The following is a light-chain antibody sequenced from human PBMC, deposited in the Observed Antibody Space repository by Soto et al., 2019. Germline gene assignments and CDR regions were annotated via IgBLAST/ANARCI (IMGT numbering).Light chain of an antibody. Sequence: DIQMTQSPSSLSASVGDRVTITCRASQGISTYLDWYQQIPGKVPKLLISAASTLQSGVPSRFSGSGSGTDFTITISSLQPEDVATYYCQKYTNVPAFGGGTKVEIK. V-gene: IGKV1-27*01. CDR1: QGISTY. CDR2: AAS. J-gene: IGKJ4*01. CDR3: QKYTNVPA.